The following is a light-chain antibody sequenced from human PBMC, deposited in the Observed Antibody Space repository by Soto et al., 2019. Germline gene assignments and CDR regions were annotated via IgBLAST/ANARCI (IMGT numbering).Light chain of an antibody. Sequence: EIVLTQSPGTLSLSPGERATLSCRASQNVRSNELAWYQQKPGQAPRLLIYGASSRATAIPDRVSGSGSGTDFTLTISRLEPDDFAVYYCQQYGSSPLTFGGGPKVEFK. V-gene: IGKV3-20*01. J-gene: IGKJ4*01. CDR2: GAS. CDR3: QQYGSSPLT. CDR1: QNVRSNE.